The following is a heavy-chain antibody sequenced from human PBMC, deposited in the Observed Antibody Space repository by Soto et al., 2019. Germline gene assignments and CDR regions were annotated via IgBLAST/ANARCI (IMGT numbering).Heavy chain of an antibody. CDR1: GFTFSSYW. J-gene: IGHJ6*01. D-gene: IGHD4-4*01. V-gene: IGHV3-7*05. Sequence: GGSLRLSCAASGFTFSSYWMSWVRQAPGKGLEWVANIKQDGSEKYYVDSVKGRFTISRDNAKNSLYLQMNSLRAEDTAVYYCARLTTAYCYHHYGIDFWGQGTTVTGSS. CDR2: IKQDGSEK. CDR3: ARLTTAYCYHHYGIDF.